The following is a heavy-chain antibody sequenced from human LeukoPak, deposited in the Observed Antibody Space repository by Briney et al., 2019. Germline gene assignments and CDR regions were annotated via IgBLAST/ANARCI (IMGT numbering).Heavy chain of an antibody. Sequence: SETLSLTCAVYGGSFSGYYWSWIRQPPGKGLEWIGEVNHSGSTNHNPSLKSRVTISVDTSKNQFSLKVRSVTAADTAVYYCARVLGGVIVSPFDYWGQGTLVTVSS. V-gene: IGHV4-34*01. J-gene: IGHJ4*02. CDR2: VNHSGST. CDR3: ARVLGGVIVSPFDY. CDR1: GGSFSGYY. D-gene: IGHD3-16*02.